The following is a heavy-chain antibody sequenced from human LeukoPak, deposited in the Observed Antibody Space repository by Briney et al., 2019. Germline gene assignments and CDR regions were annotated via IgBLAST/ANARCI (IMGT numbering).Heavy chain of an antibody. CDR2: ISGSGDST. Sequence: GGSLTLSCAASGFTFSSYAMNWVRQAPGKGLEWVSTISGSGDSTYYADSVKGRFTISRDNSKNTLYLQMSSLRAEDTAVYYCARDRGYSCGYWGQGTLVTVSS. D-gene: IGHD5-18*01. CDR3: ARDRGYSCGY. V-gene: IGHV3-23*01. CDR1: GFTFSSYA. J-gene: IGHJ4*02.